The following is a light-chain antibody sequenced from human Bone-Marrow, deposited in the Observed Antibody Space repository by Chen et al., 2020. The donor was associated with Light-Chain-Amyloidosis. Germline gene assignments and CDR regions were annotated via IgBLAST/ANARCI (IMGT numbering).Light chain of an antibody. J-gene: IGLJ2*01. CDR3: QSADSSGTYEVI. CDR1: DLPTKY. V-gene: IGLV3-25*03. Sequence: SYELTQPPSVSVSPGQTARITCSGDDLPTKYAYWYQQKPGQAPVLAIHRDTERPSGISERFSGSSSGTTATLTISGVQGEDEADYHCQSADSSGTYEVIFGGGTKLTVL. CDR2: RDT.